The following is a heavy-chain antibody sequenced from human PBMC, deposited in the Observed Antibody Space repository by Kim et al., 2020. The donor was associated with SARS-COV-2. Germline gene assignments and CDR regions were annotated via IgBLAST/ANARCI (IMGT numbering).Heavy chain of an antibody. J-gene: IGHJ4*02. CDR2: INAGNGNT. CDR3: ASLPDRRTNDVLRYFDWLSYPPFDY. CDR1: GYTFTSYA. V-gene: IGHV1-3*01. D-gene: IGHD3-9*01. Sequence: ASVKVSCKASGYTFTSYAMHWVRQAPGQRLEWMGWINAGNGNTKYSQKFQGRVTITRDTSASTAYMELSSLRSEDTAVYYCASLPDRRTNDVLRYFDWLSYPPFDYWGQGTLVTVSS.